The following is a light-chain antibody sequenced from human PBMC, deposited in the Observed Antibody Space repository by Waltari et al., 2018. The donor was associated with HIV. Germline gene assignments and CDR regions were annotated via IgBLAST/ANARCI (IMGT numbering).Light chain of an antibody. V-gene: IGKV1-39*01. CDR2: TAS. CDR1: RDIGTY. CDR3: QESYSIPWT. Sequence: DIQMTQSPSSLSASVGDRVTITCRASRDIGTYLNWYQQKPGKAPKSLIYTASSLQSGVPSRFSGSGSGTVFTLTISSLQPEDFATYYSQESYSIPWTFGQGTKVEIK. J-gene: IGKJ1*01.